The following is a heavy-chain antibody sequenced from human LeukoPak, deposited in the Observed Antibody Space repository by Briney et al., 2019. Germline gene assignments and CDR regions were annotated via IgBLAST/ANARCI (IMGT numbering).Heavy chain of an antibody. V-gene: IGHV4-34*01. CDR2: INHSGST. Sequence: SETLSLTCAVYGGSFSGYYWSWIRQPPGKGLEWIGEINHSGSTNYNPSLKSRVTISVDTSKNQFSLKLSSVTAADTAVYHCARVRYYDFWSGYHNPFDYWGQGTLVTVSS. CDR1: GGSFSGYY. J-gene: IGHJ4*02. D-gene: IGHD3-3*01. CDR3: ARVRYYDFWSGYHNPFDY.